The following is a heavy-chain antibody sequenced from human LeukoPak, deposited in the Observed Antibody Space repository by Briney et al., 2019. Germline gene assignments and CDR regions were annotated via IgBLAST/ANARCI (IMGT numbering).Heavy chain of an antibody. CDR3: ARHVPYDSSDYTLTY. Sequence: PSETLSLTCTVYADSISNYFWSWIRQHPGKELLYLGSIYYSGSTNYNPSLKSRVTISADTSKNQLSLKLNSVTAADTAVYYCARHVPYDSSDYTLTYWGQGTLVTVSS. V-gene: IGHV4-59*08. CDR1: ADSISNYF. D-gene: IGHD3-22*01. CDR2: IYYSGST. J-gene: IGHJ4*02.